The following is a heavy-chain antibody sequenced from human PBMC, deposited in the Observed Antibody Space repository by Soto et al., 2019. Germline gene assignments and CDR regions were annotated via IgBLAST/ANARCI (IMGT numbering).Heavy chain of an antibody. CDR3: ARDGDFDSSGWYGEGNWFDP. J-gene: IGHJ5*02. CDR1: CGSISSYY. V-gene: IGHV4-4*07. CDR2: IYTSGST. Sequence: PSETLSLTCTVSCGSISSYYWSWIRQPAGKGLEWIGRIYTSGSTNYNPSLKSRVTMSVDTSKNQFSLKLSSVTAADTAVYYCARDGDFDSSGWYGEGNWFDPWGQGTLVTVSS. D-gene: IGHD6-19*01.